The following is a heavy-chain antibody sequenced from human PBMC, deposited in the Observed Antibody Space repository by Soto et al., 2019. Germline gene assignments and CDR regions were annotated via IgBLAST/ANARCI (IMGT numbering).Heavy chain of an antibody. CDR2: IRGSAGTP. CDR3: AKDRAYFDY. V-gene: IGHV3-23*01. CDR1: GFTFSNYA. J-gene: IGHJ4*02. Sequence: EVQLLESGGGLVQPGGSLRLSCAASGFTFSNYAMNWVRQAPGKGLEWVASIRGSAGTPYYADSVRGRFTISRDNSKNTLSLQMNSLRVEDTAVYYCAKDRAYFDYWGQGALVTVFS.